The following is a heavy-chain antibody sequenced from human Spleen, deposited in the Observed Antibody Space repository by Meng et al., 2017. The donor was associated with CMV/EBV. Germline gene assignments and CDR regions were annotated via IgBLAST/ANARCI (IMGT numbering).Heavy chain of an antibody. J-gene: IGHJ4*02. CDR3: AKDPPYNWNSLDY. V-gene: IGHV3-30*02. D-gene: IGHD1-7*01. Sequence: VQLVESGGGLIRPGGSLRLSCAASGFTVSSNYMSWVRQAPGKGLEWVAFIRYDGSNKYYADSVKGRFTISRDNSKNTLYLQMNSLRAEDTAVYYCAKDPPYNWNSLDYWGQGTLVTVSS. CDR1: GFTVSSNY. CDR2: IRYDGSNK.